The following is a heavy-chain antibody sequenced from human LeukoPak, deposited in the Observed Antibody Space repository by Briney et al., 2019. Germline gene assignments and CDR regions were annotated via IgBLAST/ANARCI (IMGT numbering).Heavy chain of an antibody. CDR1: GFTLSSYA. V-gene: IGHV3-23*01. CDR2: ISGSGGST. Sequence: GGSLRLSCAASGFTLSSYAMSWVRQAPGKGLEWVSAISGSGGSTYYADSVKGRFTISRDNAKNSLYLQMNSLRADDTAVYYCASVSSSWYDYWGQGTLVTVSS. CDR3: ASVSSSWYDY. J-gene: IGHJ4*02. D-gene: IGHD6-13*01.